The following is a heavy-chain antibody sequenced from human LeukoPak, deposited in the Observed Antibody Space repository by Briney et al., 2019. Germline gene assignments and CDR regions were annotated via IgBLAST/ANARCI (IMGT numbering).Heavy chain of an antibody. Sequence: GGSLRLSCTTPGFAFDDFAMSWVRQPAGKGLEWVGFIRRRAYGGAAEYAASVKGRFIISRDDSKGIAYLQMNSLKTEDTAVYYCSRNGLVDFDYWGQGSRVIVSP. CDR3: SRNGLVDFDY. J-gene: IGHJ4*02. CDR2: IRRRAYGGAA. CDR1: GFAFDDFA. V-gene: IGHV3-49*04.